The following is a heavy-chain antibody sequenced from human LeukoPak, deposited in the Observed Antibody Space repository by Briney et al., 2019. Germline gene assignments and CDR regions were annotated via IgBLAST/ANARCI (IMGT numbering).Heavy chain of an antibody. V-gene: IGHV3-30-3*01. J-gene: IGHJ3*02. D-gene: IGHD1-26*01. CDR3: AREEMGATVTFDI. CDR2: ISYDGSNK. CDR1: GFTFSSYA. Sequence: GGSLRLSCAASGFTFSSYAMHWVRQAPGKGLEWVAVISYDGSNKYYADSVKGRFTISRDNSKNTLYLQMNSLRAEDTAVYYCAREEMGATVTFDIWGQGTMVTVSS.